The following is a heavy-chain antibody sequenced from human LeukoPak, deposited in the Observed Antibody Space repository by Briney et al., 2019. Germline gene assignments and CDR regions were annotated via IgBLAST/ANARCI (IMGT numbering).Heavy chain of an antibody. CDR2: ISSSSSYT. Sequence: PGGSLRLSCAASGFTFSDYYMNWIRQAPGKGLEWVSYISSSSSYTNYADSVKGRFTISRDSAKNSLYLQMNSLRAEDTAVYYCARGGRYSGSYFDYWGQGTLVTVSS. D-gene: IGHD1-26*01. J-gene: IGHJ4*02. V-gene: IGHV3-11*05. CDR1: GFTFSDYY. CDR3: ARGGRYSGSYFDY.